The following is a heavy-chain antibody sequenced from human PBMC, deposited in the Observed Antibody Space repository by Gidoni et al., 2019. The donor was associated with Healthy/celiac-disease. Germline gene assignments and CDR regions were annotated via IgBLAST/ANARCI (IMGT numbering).Heavy chain of an antibody. J-gene: IGHJ2*01. D-gene: IGHD3-22*01. CDR3: ARGIGDSIGYYSYYWYFDL. CDR1: GFTVSSNY. V-gene: IGHV3-53*01. CDR2: IYSGVST. Sequence: EVQLVESGGGLIQPGGSLRLSCAASGFTVSSNYMSWVRQAPGKGLEWVSVIYSGVSTYYADSVKGRFTISRDNSKNTLYLQMHSLRAEDTAVYYCARGIGDSIGYYSYYWYFDLWGRGTLVTVSS.